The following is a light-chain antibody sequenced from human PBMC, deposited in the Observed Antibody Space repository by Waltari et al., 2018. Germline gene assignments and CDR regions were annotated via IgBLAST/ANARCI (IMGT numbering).Light chain of an antibody. CDR1: QSLNSK. J-gene: IGKJ4*01. Sequence: EIVVTQSPATLSVSPGERVTLSCTTSQSLNSKLAWYHQKVDQAPRLLIYDGFRRASGIPARFSASESGTDFTLTISSLQSEDFAVYYCQQYKNWPSLSFGGGTKVEIK. V-gene: IGKV3-15*01. CDR3: QQYKNWPSLS. CDR2: DGF.